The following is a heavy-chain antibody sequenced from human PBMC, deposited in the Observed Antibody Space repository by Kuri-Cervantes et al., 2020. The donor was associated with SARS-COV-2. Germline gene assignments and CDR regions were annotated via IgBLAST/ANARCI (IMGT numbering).Heavy chain of an antibody. CDR1: GGSISSYY. D-gene: IGHD4-17*01. CDR3: ATYGEAFDI. J-gene: IGHJ3*02. V-gene: IGHV4-4*07. CDR2: ISTSGST. Sequence: ESLKISCTVSGGSISSYYWSWIRQPAGKGLEWIGRISTSGSTNYNPSLKSRVTMSVDTSKNQFSLKLSSVTAADTAVYYCATYGEAFDIWGQGTMVTVSS.